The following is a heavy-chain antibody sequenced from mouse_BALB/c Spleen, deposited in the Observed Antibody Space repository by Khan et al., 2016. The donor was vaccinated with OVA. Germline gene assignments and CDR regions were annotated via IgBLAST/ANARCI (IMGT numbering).Heavy chain of an antibody. J-gene: IGHJ1*01. Sequence: QIQLVQSGPELKKPGETVKISCKASGYTFTNYGMNWVKQAPGKGLKWMGWINTYTGEPTYTDDFKGRFAFSSETSASTAYLQINNLKNEDMATYFCARGASYWYCDVWGAGTTVTVSS. CDR2: INTYTGEP. CDR1: GYTFTNYG. CDR3: ARGASYWYCDV. V-gene: IGHV9-1*02.